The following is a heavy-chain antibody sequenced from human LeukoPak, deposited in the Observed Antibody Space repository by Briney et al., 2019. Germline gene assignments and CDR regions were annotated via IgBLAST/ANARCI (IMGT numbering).Heavy chain of an antibody. CDR3: ARDYCSGGSCKRGDY. D-gene: IGHD2-15*01. V-gene: IGHV3-30-3*01. Sequence: GTSLRLSCAASGFTFSGFAMHWVRQAPGKGLEYLAYISYDGSHKDHRDSVKGRFTTSRDNSRSTLYLGMNSLRAEDTAVYYCARDYCSGGSCKRGDYWGQGTLVTVSS. CDR2: ISYDGSHK. CDR1: GFTFSGFA. J-gene: IGHJ4*02.